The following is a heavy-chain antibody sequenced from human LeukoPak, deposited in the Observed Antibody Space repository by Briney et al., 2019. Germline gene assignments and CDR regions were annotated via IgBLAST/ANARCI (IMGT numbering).Heavy chain of an antibody. CDR2: IYYSGST. V-gene: IGHV4-31*03. CDR3: ARDVSGSSPGYIDP. CDR1: GGSISSGGSY. D-gene: IGHD1-1*01. J-gene: IGHJ5*02. Sequence: SETLSLTCTVSGGSISSGGSYWSWIRQHPGKGLEWIGYIYYSGSTYYNPSLKSRVTISVDTSKNQFSLKLSSVTAADTAVYYCARDVSGSSPGYIDPWGQGTLVTVSS.